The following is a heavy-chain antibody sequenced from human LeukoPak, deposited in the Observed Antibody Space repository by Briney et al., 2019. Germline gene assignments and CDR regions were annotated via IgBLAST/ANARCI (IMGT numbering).Heavy chain of an antibody. CDR3: ARLYQGKRPPDY. J-gene: IGHJ4*02. CDR1: GDSIFSTTYY. CDR2: IFHSGST. D-gene: IGHD6-25*01. Sequence: PSETLSLTCTVSGDSIFSTTYYWGWIRQPPGKGLEWIGSIFHSGSTYYNPSLKSRVTISVDTSKNQLSLRLRSVTAADTAVYYCARLYQGKRPPDYWGQGTLVTVSS. V-gene: IGHV4-39*01.